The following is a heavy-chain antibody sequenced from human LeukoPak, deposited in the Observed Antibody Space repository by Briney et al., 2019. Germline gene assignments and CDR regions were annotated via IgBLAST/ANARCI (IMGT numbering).Heavy chain of an antibody. CDR2: ISGSGGST. J-gene: IGHJ2*01. CDR3: AKGPFYDFWSQRYFDL. V-gene: IGHV3-23*01. Sequence: GGSLRLSCAASGFTFSSYAMSWVRQAPGKGLEWVSAISGSGGSTYYADSVKGRFTISRDNSKNTLYLQMNSLRAEDTAVYYCAKGPFYDFWSQRYFDLWGRGTLVTVSS. D-gene: IGHD3-3*01. CDR1: GFTFSSYA.